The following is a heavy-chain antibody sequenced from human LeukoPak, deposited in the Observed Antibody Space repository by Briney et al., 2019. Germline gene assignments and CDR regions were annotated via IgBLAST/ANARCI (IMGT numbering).Heavy chain of an antibody. CDR1: GFTFSDSY. D-gene: IGHD3-10*01. J-gene: IGHJ4*02. Sequence: GGSLRLSCAASGFTFSDSYMSSIRQAPGKGLEWVSYISNSGSTIYYADSVKGRFTISKDNANNSLYLQMNSLRAEDTAVYYCATWFGELLDYWGQGTLVTVSS. CDR2: ISNSGSTI. CDR3: ATWFGELLDY. V-gene: IGHV3-11*01.